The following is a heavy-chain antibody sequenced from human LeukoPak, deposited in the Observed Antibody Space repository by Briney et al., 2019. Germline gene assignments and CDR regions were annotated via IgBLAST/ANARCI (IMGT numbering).Heavy chain of an antibody. CDR1: GYSISSGYY. J-gene: IGHJ5*02. D-gene: IGHD3-3*01. V-gene: IGHV4-38-2*01. CDR2: IYHSGST. Sequence: SETLSLTXAVSGYSISSGYYWGWIRQPPGKGLEWIGSIYHSGSTYYNPSLKSRVTISVDASKNQFSLKLSSVTAADTAVYYCARVVHQYYDFWSGYPDNWFDPWGQRTLVTVSS. CDR3: ARVVHQYYDFWSGYPDNWFDP.